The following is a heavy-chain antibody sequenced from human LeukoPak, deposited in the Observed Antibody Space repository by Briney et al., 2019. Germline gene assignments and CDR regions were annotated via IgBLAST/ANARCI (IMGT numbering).Heavy chain of an antibody. CDR1: GGSISSIRHY. CDR3: ARGHYDFWSGYLPLDY. V-gene: IGHV4-61*01. CDR2: IYYSGST. D-gene: IGHD3-3*01. Sequence: PSETLSLTCTVSGGSISSIRHYWSWIRQPPGKGLEWIGYIYYSGSTNYNPSLKSRVTISVDTSKNQFSLKLSSVTAADTAVYYCARGHYDFWSGYLPLDYWGQGTLVTVSS. J-gene: IGHJ4*02.